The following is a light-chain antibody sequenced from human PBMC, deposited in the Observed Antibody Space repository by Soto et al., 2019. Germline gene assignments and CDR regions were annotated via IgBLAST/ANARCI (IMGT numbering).Light chain of an antibody. V-gene: IGKV3-15*01. CDR3: QQYNNWPFT. CDR1: QSISSN. J-gene: IGKJ3*01. CDR2: GAS. Sequence: EIVMTQSPATLSVSPGERATLSCRASQSISSNLDWYQQKPGQAPRLLIYGASTRATGIPATFSGSWSGTEFTLIISSRQSEDFAVYYCQQYNNWPFTFGPGTKVYIK.